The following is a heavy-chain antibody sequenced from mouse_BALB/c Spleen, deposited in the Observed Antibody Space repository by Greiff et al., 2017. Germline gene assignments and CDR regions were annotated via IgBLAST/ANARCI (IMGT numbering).Heavy chain of an antibody. Sequence: EVQLVESGGGLVKPGGSLKLSCAASGFTFSSYTMSWVRQTPEKRLEWVATISSGGSYTYYPDSVKGRFTISRDNAKNTLYLQMSSLKSEDTAMYYCTRDGYDGYLYYAMDYWGQGTSVTVSS. CDR2: ISSGGSYT. CDR1: GFTFSSYT. J-gene: IGHJ4*01. V-gene: IGHV5-6-4*01. D-gene: IGHD2-3*01. CDR3: TRDGYDGYLYYAMDY.